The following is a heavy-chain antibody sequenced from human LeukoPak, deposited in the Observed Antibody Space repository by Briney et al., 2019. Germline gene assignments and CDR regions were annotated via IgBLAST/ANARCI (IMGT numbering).Heavy chain of an antibody. CDR3: AREGVLVAGSLTRHFDL. J-gene: IGHJ2*01. V-gene: IGHV4-31*03. Sequence: SETLSLTCTVSGGSISSGGYYWGWIRQPPGMGLEWIGFLYYSGTTYYNPSLNCRVTISVDTSKVQVSLELRSVTAADTAVYYCAREGVLVAGSLTRHFDLWGRGTLVTVSS. D-gene: IGHD1-26*01. CDR1: GGSISSGGYY. CDR2: LYYSGTT.